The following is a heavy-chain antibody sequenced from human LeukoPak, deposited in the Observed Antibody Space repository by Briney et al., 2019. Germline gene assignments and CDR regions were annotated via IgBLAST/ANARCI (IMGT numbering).Heavy chain of an antibody. CDR1: GGSISSGGYY. CDR2: IYYSGST. V-gene: IGHV4-31*03. CDR3: ARGRYWSGGSCLGY. Sequence: SETLSLTCTVSGGSISSGGYYWSWIRQHPGKGLEWIGYIYYSGSTYYNPSLKSRVTISVDTSKNHISLKLSSVTAADTAVYYCARGRYWSGGSCLGYWGQGTLVTVSS. J-gene: IGHJ4*02. D-gene: IGHD2-15*01.